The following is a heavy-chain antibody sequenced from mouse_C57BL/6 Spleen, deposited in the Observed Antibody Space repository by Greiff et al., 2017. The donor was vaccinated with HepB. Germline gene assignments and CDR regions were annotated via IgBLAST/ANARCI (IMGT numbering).Heavy chain of an antibody. J-gene: IGHJ1*03. CDR3: ARSLYSNYWYFDV. CDR2: IHPNSGST. Sequence: VQLQQPGAELVKPGASVKLSCKASGYTFTSYWMHWVKQRPGQGLEWIGMIHPNSGSTNYNEKFKSKATLTVDKSSSTAYMQLSSLTSEDSAVYYCARSLYSNYWYFDVWGTGTTVTVSS. CDR1: GYTFTSYW. V-gene: IGHV1-64*01. D-gene: IGHD2-5*01.